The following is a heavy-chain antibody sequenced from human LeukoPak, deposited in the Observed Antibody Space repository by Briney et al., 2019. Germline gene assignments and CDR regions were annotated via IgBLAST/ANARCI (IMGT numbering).Heavy chain of an antibody. CDR2: ISWNSGSI. CDR1: GFTFDDYA. V-gene: IGHV3-9*01. Sequence: GGSLRLSCAASGFTFDDYAMHWVRQAPGKGLEWVSGISWNSGSIGYADSVKGRFTISRDNAKNSLYLQVNSLRAEDTALYYCAKDARTDYYGLPDYWGQGTLVTVSS. D-gene: IGHD3-10*01. CDR3: AKDARTDYYGLPDY. J-gene: IGHJ4*02.